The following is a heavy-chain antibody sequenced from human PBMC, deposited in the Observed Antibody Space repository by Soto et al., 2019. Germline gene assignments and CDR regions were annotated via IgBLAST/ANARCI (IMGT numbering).Heavy chain of an antibody. J-gene: IGHJ4*02. CDR2: MSDDGSKK. V-gene: IGHV3-30*18. CDR1: GFSLSKYG. D-gene: IGHD3-16*01. Sequence: QVQLVESGGGVVQPGRSLRLSCAASGFSLSKYGMNWVRQAPGKGLEWVAEMSDDGSKKYYGDSVKGRFTISRDNSKNTLYLLMDSLRPEDTAMYYCAKELRETGGYYFDCWGQGTLVTVSS. CDR3: AKELRETGGYYFDC.